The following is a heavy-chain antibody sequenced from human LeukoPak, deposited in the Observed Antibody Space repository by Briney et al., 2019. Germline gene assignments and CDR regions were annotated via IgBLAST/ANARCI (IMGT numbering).Heavy chain of an antibody. CDR3: ARDLGLYDYGGNIDY. D-gene: IGHD4-23*01. Sequence: GGSLRLSCAASGFTFSTYITNWVRQAPGKGLEWVSYISGSSRTMYYADSVKGRFTISRDNVKKSLYLQMNSLRAEDTAVYYCARDLGLYDYGGNIDYWGQGTLVTVSS. CDR2: ISGSSRTM. CDR1: GFTFSTYI. J-gene: IGHJ4*02. V-gene: IGHV3-48*04.